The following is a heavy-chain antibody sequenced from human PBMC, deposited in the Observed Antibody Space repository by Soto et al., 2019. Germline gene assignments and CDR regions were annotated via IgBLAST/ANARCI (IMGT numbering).Heavy chain of an antibody. CDR1: GYTFTSYD. D-gene: IGHD6-6*01. Sequence: GASVKVSCKASGYTFTSYDINWVRRATGQGLEWMGWMNPNSGNTGYAQKFQGRVTMTRNTSISTAYMELSSLRSEDTAVYYCARGRRSSSSGAYYYYMDVWGKGTTVTVSS. J-gene: IGHJ6*03. CDR3: ARGRRSSSSGAYYYYMDV. V-gene: IGHV1-8*01. CDR2: MNPNSGNT.